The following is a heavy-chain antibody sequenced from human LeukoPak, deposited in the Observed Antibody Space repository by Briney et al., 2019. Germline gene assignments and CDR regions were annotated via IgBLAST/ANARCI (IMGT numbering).Heavy chain of an antibody. CDR3: ARGRDGYNLRAFDI. J-gene: IGHJ3*02. CDR1: GYTFTGYY. CDR2: INPNSGGT. D-gene: IGHD5-24*01. Sequence: ASVKVSCKASGYTFTGYYMHWVRQAPGQGLEWMGWINPNSGGTNYAQKFQGRVTMTRDTSISTAYMELSRLRSDDTAVYYCARGRDGYNLRAFDIWGQGTMVTVSS. V-gene: IGHV1-2*02.